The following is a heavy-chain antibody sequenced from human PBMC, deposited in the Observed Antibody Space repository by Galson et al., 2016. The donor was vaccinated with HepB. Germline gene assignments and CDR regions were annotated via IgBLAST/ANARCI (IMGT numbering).Heavy chain of an antibody. V-gene: IGHV1-69*13. J-gene: IGHJ6*02. CDR3: ARDIYGAAAAHNCGMDV. CDR2: IIPMFGTP. D-gene: IGHD6-13*01. Sequence: SVKVSCKASGGTFSTYAMNWVRQAPGQGLEWMGGIIPMFGTPNYAQKFQARVRITADESTRTAYMELRSLKYEDTAVYYCARDIYGAAAAHNCGMDVWGQGTTVTVSS. CDR1: GGTFSTYA.